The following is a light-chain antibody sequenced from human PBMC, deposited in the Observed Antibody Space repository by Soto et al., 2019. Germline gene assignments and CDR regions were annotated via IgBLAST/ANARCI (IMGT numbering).Light chain of an antibody. CDR2: GAS. Sequence: TQSPSSVSASVGDRVTTTCRASQGISSWLAWYQQKPGQAPRLLIYGASSRATGIPARFSGSGAGTEFTLTISSLQTEDFAVYYCHQYNKWRTFGQGTRLEI. J-gene: IGKJ5*01. V-gene: IGKV3-15*01. CDR1: QGISSW. CDR3: HQYNKWRT.